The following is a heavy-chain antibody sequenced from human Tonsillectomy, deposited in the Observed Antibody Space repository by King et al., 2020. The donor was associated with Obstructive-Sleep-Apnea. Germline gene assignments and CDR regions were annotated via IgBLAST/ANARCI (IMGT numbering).Heavy chain of an antibody. J-gene: IGHJ6*02. CDR3: AREGEGSPVYYYYGMDV. D-gene: IGHD3-10*01. Sequence: VQLVESGGGLVQPGGSLRLSCAASGFTVSSNYMSWVRQAPGKGLEWVPVIYSGGSTYYADSVKGRFTISRDNSKNTLYLQMNSLRAEDTAVYYCAREGEGSPVYYYYGMDVWGQGTTVTVSS. CDR1: GFTVSSNY. V-gene: IGHV3-66*01. CDR2: IYSGGST.